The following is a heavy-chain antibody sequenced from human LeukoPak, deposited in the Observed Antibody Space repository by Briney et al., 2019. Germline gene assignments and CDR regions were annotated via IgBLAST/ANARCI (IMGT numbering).Heavy chain of an antibody. CDR1: GGSISSYY. J-gene: IGHJ3*02. Sequence: SETLSLTCTVSGGSISSYYWSWIRQPAGKGLEWIGRIYTSGSTNYNPSLKSRVTMSVDTSKNQFSLKLSSVIAADTAVYYCARSTLAYCGGDCYADAFDIWGQGTMVTVSS. CDR2: IYTSGST. D-gene: IGHD2-21*02. V-gene: IGHV4-4*07. CDR3: ARSTLAYCGGDCYADAFDI.